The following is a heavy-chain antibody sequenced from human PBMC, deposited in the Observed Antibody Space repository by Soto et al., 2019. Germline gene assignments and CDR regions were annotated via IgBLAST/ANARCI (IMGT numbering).Heavy chain of an antibody. J-gene: IGHJ4*02. D-gene: IGHD5-18*01. Sequence: PGGSLRLSCASSGFTFSDHYMDLVRQAPGRGLEWVGRTRNKANSYTTEYAASVKGRFTISRDDSKNSLYLQMNSLKTEDTAVYYCKTGDSYGPVVFDYWGQGTLVTVSS. CDR2: TRNKANSYTT. V-gene: IGHV3-72*01. CDR1: GFTFSDHY. CDR3: KTGDSYGPVVFDY.